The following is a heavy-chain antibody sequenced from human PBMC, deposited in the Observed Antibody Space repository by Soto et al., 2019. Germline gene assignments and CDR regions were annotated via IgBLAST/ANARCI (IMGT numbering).Heavy chain of an antibody. CDR2: ISSSSSTI. CDR1: GFTFSSYS. Sequence: GGSLRLSCAASGFTFSSYSMNWFGQAPGKGLEWVSYISSSSSTIYYADSVKGRFTISRDNAKNSLYLQMNSLRDEDTAVYYCARATGTTIFGVVFDYWGQGTLVTVSS. CDR3: ARATGTTIFGVVFDY. V-gene: IGHV3-48*02. D-gene: IGHD3-3*01. J-gene: IGHJ4*02.